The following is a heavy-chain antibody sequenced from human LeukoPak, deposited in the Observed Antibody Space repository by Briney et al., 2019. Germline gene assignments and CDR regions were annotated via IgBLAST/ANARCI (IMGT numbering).Heavy chain of an antibody. D-gene: IGHD6-19*01. V-gene: IGHV3-23*01. Sequence: PGGSLRLPCAASGFTFGSYAMYWVRQAPGKGLEWVSGISGSGGSTFYADSVKGGFTISRDNSENTVYLQMNSLRADDTAVYYCAKTTAGYSSGRYPGWPVDYWGQGTLVTVSS. CDR3: AKTTAGYSSGRYPGWPVDY. CDR1: GFTFGSYA. CDR2: ISGSGGST. J-gene: IGHJ4*02.